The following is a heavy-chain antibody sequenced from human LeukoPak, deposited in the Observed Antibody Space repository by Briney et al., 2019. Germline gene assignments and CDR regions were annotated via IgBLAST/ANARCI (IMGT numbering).Heavy chain of an antibody. D-gene: IGHD6-13*01. J-gene: IGHJ3*02. CDR1: GDSVSSNSAA. CDR3: AREPQGSSWPFDI. Sequence: SQTLSLTCAIPGDSVSSNSAAWNWITQPPSRPLEWLRRTYYRSKWYNDYAVSVKSRITINPDTSKNQFSLQLNSVTPEDTAVYYCAREPQGSSWPFDIWGQGTMATVSS. V-gene: IGHV6-1*01. CDR2: TYYRSKWYN.